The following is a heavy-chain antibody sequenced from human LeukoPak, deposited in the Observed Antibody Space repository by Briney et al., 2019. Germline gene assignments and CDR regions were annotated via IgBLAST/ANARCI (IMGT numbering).Heavy chain of an antibody. CDR3: ARGMGFDP. V-gene: IGHV4-39*01. CDR1: GGSISSSSYY. Sequence: PSETLSLTCTVPGGSISSSSYYWGWIRQPPGKGLEWIGSIYYSGSTYYNPSLKSRVTISVDTSKNQFSLKLSSVTAADTAVYYCARGMGFDPWGQGTLVTVSS. CDR2: IYYSGST. J-gene: IGHJ5*02. D-gene: IGHD5-24*01.